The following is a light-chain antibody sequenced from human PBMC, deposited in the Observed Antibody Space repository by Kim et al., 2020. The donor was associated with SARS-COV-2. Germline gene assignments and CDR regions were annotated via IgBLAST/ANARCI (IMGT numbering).Light chain of an antibody. CDR1: SSNIGAGYD. CDR2: GST. Sequence: QSVLTQPPSVFGAPGQRVTISCTGSSSNIGAGYDVHWYQQFLGTAPRLLIYGSTNRPSGVPDRFSGSKSDTSASLAITGLQAEDEADYFCQSYDNSLGGYVFATGTKVTVL. J-gene: IGLJ1*01. CDR3: QSYDNSLGGYV. V-gene: IGLV1-40*01.